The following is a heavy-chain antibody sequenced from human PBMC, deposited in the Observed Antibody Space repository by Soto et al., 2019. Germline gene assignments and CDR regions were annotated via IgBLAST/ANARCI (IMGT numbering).Heavy chain of an antibody. CDR2: ISSSGSTI. CDR1: GFTFSDYY. Sequence: PVGSLRLSCAASGFTFSDYYMSWIRQAPGKGLEWVSYISSSGSTIYYADSVKGRFTISRDNAKNSPYLQMNSLRAEDTAVYYCARDSRARDYDSSGYYPPWGQGTLVTVSS. CDR3: ARDSRARDYDSSGYYPP. D-gene: IGHD3-22*01. J-gene: IGHJ5*02. V-gene: IGHV3-11*01.